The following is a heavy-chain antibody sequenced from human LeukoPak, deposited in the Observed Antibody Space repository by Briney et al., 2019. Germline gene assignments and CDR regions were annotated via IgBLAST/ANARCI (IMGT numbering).Heavy chain of an antibody. CDR1: GFTFRSYA. CDR2: IRGSGSST. V-gene: IGHV3-23*01. CDR3: ATSFGPVIAAAGTGAD. Sequence: GGSLRLSCAASGFTFRSYAMNWVRQAPGKGLEWVSVIRGSGSSTYYADSVKGRFTISRDNSKNTLYLKMNSLRAEDTAVYYCATSFGPVIAAAGTGADWGQGTLVTVSS. D-gene: IGHD6-13*01. J-gene: IGHJ4*02.